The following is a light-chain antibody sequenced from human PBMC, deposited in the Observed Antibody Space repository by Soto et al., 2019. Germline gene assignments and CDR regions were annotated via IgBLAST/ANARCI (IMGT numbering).Light chain of an antibody. CDR3: QQTRSYPST. V-gene: IGKV3-11*01. CDR2: DAS. Sequence: EIVLTQSPATLSLSPGERATLSCRASQSVFSSLAWYQQKPGQAPRLLISDASNRATGVPARFRGSGSGTDFTLTISSLEPEDFAVYYCQQTRSYPSTFGGGTKVEIK. CDR1: QSVFSS. J-gene: IGKJ4*01.